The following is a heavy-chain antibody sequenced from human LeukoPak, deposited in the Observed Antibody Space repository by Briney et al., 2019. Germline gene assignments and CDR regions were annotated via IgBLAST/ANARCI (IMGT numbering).Heavy chain of an antibody. Sequence: SETLSLTCAVSGGSISSSNWWSWVRQPPGKGLEWIGEIYHSGSTNYNPSLKSRVTISVDKSKNQFSLKLSSVTAADTAVYYCARDTGYCGGGSCYHNYFDYWGQGTLVTVSS. CDR2: IYHSGST. V-gene: IGHV4-4*02. CDR3: ARDTGYCGGGSCYHNYFDY. CDR1: GGSISSSNW. D-gene: IGHD2-15*01. J-gene: IGHJ4*02.